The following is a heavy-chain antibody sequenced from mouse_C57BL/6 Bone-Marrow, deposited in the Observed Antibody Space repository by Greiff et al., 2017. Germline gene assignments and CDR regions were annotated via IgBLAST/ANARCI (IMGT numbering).Heavy chain of an antibody. CDR1: GYTFTSYW. D-gene: IGHD2-5*01. CDR2: IDPSDSYT. Sequence: QVQLQQSGAELVMPGASVKLSCKASGYTFTSYWMHWVKQRPGQGLEWIGEIDPSDSYTNYNQKFKGKSTLTVDKSSSTAYMQLSSLTSEDSAVYYCARGDYSNYVCYFDYWGQGTTRTVSS. CDR3: ARGDYSNYVCYFDY. V-gene: IGHV1-69*01. J-gene: IGHJ2*01.